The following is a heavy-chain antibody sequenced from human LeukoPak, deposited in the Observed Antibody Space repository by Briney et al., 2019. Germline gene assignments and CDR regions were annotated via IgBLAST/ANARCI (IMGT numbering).Heavy chain of an antibody. CDR1: GHTFTGYY. CDR3: ASPYGSGSSRSDY. V-gene: IGHV1-2*06. J-gene: IGHJ4*02. D-gene: IGHD3-10*01. Sequence: ASVKVSCKASGHTFTGYYMHWVRQAPGQGLEWMGRIYPNSRGTNYAQKCQGRDTMTRDTSISTAYMELSRLRSDDTAVYYCASPYGSGSSRSDYWGQGTLVTVSS. CDR2: IYPNSRGT.